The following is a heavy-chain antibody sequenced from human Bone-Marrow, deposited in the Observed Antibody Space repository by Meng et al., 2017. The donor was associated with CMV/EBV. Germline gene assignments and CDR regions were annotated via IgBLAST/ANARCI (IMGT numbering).Heavy chain of an antibody. CDR3: ARAQLRYFDWPSVYYGMDV. CDR1: GFTFSSYS. J-gene: IGHJ6*02. D-gene: IGHD3-9*01. V-gene: IGHV3-21*01. CDR2: ISSSSSYI. Sequence: GESLKISCAASGFTFSSYSMNWVRQAPGKGLEWVSSISSSSSYIYYADSVKGRFTISRDNAKNSLYLQMSSLRAEDTAVYYCARAQLRYFDWPSVYYGMDVWGQGTTVTVSS.